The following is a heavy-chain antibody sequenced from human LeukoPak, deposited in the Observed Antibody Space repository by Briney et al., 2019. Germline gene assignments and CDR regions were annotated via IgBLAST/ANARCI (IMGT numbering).Heavy chain of an antibody. CDR1: GGSISSGSYY. CDR2: IYTSGST. Sequence: PSETLSLTCTVSGGSISSGSYYWSWIRQPAGKGLEWIGRIYTSGSTNYNPSLKSRVTISVDTSKNQFSLKLSSVTAADTAVYYCASWRIAARAGERCYFDYWGQGTLVTVSS. V-gene: IGHV4-61*02. CDR3: ASWRIAARAGERCYFDY. J-gene: IGHJ4*02. D-gene: IGHD6-6*01.